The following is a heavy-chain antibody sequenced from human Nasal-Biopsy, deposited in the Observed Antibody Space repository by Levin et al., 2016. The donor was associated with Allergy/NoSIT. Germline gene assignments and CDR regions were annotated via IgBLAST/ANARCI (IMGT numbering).Heavy chain of an antibody. CDR2: TFPFGAS. J-gene: IGHJ3*01. CDR1: GGTINNYV. D-gene: IGHD2-15*01. V-gene: IGHV1-69*06. CDR3: AILALGESGSGRAAFDP. Sequence: SVKVSCKASGGTINNYVINWIRQAPGQGHEWMGRTFPFGASTYAQKFEARVTMTADKSTNTAYLELRSLTYEDTAVYYCAILALGESGSGRAAFDPWGQGTKVTVSS.